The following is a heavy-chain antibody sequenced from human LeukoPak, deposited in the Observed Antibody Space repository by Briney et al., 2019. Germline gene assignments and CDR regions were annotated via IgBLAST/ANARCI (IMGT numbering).Heavy chain of an antibody. V-gene: IGHV3-30*04. CDR2: ISYDGRNK. Sequence: PGRSLRLSCAASGFTFSSYAMHWVRQAPGKGLEWVAVISYDGRNKYYADSVKGRFTISRDNPKHTLSLQMHSLRAEHEAVYYCARGSGWLYYYYYGMDVWGQGTTVTVSS. CDR1: GFTFSSYA. J-gene: IGHJ6*02. CDR3: ARGSGWLYYYYYGMDV. D-gene: IGHD6-19*01.